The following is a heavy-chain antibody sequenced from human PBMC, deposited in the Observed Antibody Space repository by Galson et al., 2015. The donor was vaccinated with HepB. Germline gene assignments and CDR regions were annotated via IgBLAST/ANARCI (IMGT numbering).Heavy chain of an antibody. D-gene: IGHD2-2*01. CDR2: IYYDGIYK. V-gene: IGHV3-33*01. CDR3: ARDEIHIPTYVVVAATCDRPGYYCDY. CDR1: GFTFSSFG. J-gene: IGHJ4*02. Sequence: SLRLSCAASGFTFSSFGLHWLRQAPGKGLEWVAVIYYDGIYKYYADSVRGRFTISRDNSKNTLYLHMNSLRAEDTAVYYCARDEIHIPTYVVVAATCDRPGYYCDYWGQATLVSGSS.